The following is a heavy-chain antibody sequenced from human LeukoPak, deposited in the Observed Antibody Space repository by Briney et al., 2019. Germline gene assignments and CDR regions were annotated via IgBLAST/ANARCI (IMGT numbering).Heavy chain of an antibody. Sequence: PGGSLRLSCAAYGFTFKNFVMHWVRQAPGKGLVWVPRVNDDGRSTHYADYVKGRFTVSRDNAKNSLYLQLNSLRVEDTAVYYCAREGEMATAEYFQHWGQGTLVTVSS. V-gene: IGHV3-74*01. J-gene: IGHJ1*01. CDR3: AREGEMATAEYFQH. CDR1: GFTFKNFV. D-gene: IGHD5-24*01. CDR2: VNDDGRST.